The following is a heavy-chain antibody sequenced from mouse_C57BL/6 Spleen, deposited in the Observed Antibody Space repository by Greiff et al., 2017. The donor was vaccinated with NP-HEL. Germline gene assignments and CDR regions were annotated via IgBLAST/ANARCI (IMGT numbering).Heavy chain of an antibody. CDR3: AREGGHGDY. V-gene: IGHV1-59*01. CDR1: GYTFTSYW. J-gene: IGHJ2*01. D-gene: IGHD6-1*01. CDR2: IDPSDSYT. Sequence: VQLQQPGAELVRPGTSVKLSCKASGYTFTSYWMHWVKQRPGQGLEWIGVIDPSDSYTNYNQKFKGKATLTVDTSSSTAYMQLSSLTSEDSAFYYCAREGGHGDYWGQGTTLTVSS.